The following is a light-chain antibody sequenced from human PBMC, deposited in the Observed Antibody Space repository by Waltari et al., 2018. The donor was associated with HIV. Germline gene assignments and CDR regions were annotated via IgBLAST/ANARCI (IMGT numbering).Light chain of an antibody. CDR2: STD. V-gene: IGLV1-44*01. J-gene: IGLJ2*01. CDR3: ASWDDSLNGVI. Sequence: QSVLTQPPSVSAAPGQGVVISCSGGSSNLGSNTANWYHHTPGTAPKLLLYSTDKRPSGVPDRFSGSKSGTSASLTITGLQSEDEGVYYCASWDDSLNGVIFGGGTKVTVL. CDR1: SSNLGSNT.